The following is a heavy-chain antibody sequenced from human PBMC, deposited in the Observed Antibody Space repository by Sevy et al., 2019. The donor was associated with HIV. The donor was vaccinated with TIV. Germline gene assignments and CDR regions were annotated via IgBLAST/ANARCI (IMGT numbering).Heavy chain of an antibody. CDR3: ARGGHLPLDAFDI. J-gene: IGHJ3*02. CDR2: LFPGNSDI. CDR1: GYSFTAYW. V-gene: IGHV5-51*01. D-gene: IGHD2-15*01. Sequence: GESLKISCQASGYSFTAYWIGWVRQMPGKGLGWMGILFPGNSDIRTFQGQVTVSVDKSINTAYLQWGSLKASDSAMYYCARGGHLPLDAFDIWGQGTKVTVSS.